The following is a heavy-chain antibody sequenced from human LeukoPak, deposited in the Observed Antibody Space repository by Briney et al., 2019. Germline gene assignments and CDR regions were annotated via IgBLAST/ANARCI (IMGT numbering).Heavy chain of an antibody. Sequence: GASVKVSCKASGYTFTCYYMHWVRQAPGQGLEWMGWINPNSGGTNYAQKLQGRVTMTTDTSTSTAYMALRSLRSDDTAVYYCARGSPPRVYYDRSGYYSYYFDYWGQGTLVTVSS. CDR1: GYTFTCYY. CDR2: INPNSGGT. V-gene: IGHV1-2*02. CDR3: ARGSPPRVYYDRSGYYSYYFDY. J-gene: IGHJ4*02. D-gene: IGHD3-22*01.